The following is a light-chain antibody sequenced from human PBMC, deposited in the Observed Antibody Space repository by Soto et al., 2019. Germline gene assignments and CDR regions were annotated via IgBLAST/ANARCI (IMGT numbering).Light chain of an antibody. CDR3: QHYDNMPLT. Sequence: DIQMTQSPSTLPASVGDRVIITCRASQSISNHLNWYQQKPGKAPKLLIYDASNLQTGVPSRFSGRGFGTHFSFTITSLQPEDIATYYCQHYDNMPLTFGGGTKVDI. CDR1: QSISNH. CDR2: DAS. V-gene: IGKV1-33*01. J-gene: IGKJ4*01.